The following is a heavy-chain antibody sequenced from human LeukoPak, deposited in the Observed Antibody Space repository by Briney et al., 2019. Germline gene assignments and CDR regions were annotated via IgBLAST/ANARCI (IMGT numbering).Heavy chain of an antibody. CDR3: ARVGYSYGNDY. J-gene: IGHJ4*02. Sequence: SETLSLTCTVSGASISSYYWNWIRQPPGKGLEWIGYIYYSGNTNYNPSLKSRVTISIDTSKNQFSLKLSSLTAADTAVYYCARVGYSYGNDYWGQGTLVTVS. CDR2: IYYSGNT. CDR1: GASISSYY. D-gene: IGHD5-18*01. V-gene: IGHV4-59*01.